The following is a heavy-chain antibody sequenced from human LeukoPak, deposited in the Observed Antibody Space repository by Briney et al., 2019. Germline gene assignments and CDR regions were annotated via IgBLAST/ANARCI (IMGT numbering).Heavy chain of an antibody. J-gene: IGHJ4*02. Sequence: ASVKVSCKASGYTFTSYDINWVRQATGQGLEWMGWMNPNSGNTGYAQKFQGRVTITRNTSISTAHMELSSLRSEDTAVYYCARGRVLAARQSRDFDYRGQGTLVTVSS. D-gene: IGHD6-6*01. CDR3: ARGRVLAARQSRDFDY. CDR2: MNPNSGNT. V-gene: IGHV1-8*03. CDR1: GYTFTSYD.